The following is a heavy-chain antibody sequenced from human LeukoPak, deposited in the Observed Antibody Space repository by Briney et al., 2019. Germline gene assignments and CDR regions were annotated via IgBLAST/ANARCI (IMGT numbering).Heavy chain of an antibody. J-gene: IGHJ4*02. CDR3: ARLSGNYAY. V-gene: IGHV1-2*02. CDR2: VKPNTGDT. Sequence: ASLKVSCKASGYSFSGYYIHWVRQAPGQGLEWMGWVKPNTGDTQYAQKFQGRVTMSRDTTVSTAYMELSRLTSDDTAMYYCARLSGNYAYWGQGTLVTVFS. D-gene: IGHD1-26*01. CDR1: GYSFSGYY.